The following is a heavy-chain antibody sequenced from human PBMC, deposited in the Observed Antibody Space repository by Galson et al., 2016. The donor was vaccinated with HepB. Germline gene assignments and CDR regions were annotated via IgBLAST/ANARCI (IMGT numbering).Heavy chain of an antibody. J-gene: IGHJ4*02. CDR2: IKQDGSVQ. V-gene: IGHV3-7*04. Sequence: SLRLSCAASGFTFSSYWMSWVRQAPGKGLEWVANIKQDGSVQHYVDSVKGRFTISRDNAKNSLYLQMNSLRGEDTAVYYCARDAGGFDCWGQGTLVTASS. CDR1: GFTFSSYW. CDR3: ARDAGGFDC. D-gene: IGHD3-10*01.